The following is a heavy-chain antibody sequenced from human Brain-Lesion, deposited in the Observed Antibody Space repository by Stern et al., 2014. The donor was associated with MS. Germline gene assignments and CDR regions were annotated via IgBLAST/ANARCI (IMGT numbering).Heavy chain of an antibody. J-gene: IGHJ6*02. D-gene: IGHD3-3*01. CDR3: AREQRGITIFGVVTDYYYLGMDV. CDR2: INPNTGGT. V-gene: IGHV1-2*02. CDR1: GYIFTGYY. Sequence: VQLVVSGAEVKKPGASVKVSCKTSGYIFTGYYIHWVRQAPGQGLEWMAWINPNTGGTKYAQKFQGRVTMSRDTSISTAYVELSSLTSDDTAVYYCAREQRGITIFGVVTDYYYLGMDVWGQGTTVTVSS.